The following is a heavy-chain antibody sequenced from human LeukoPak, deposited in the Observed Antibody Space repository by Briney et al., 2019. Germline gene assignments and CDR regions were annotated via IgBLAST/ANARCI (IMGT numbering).Heavy chain of an antibody. CDR3: ARVYDFSYWYFDL. CDR2: IYSGGPT. D-gene: IGHD3-3*01. V-gene: IGHV3-66*01. CDR1: GFTFSDYY. Sequence: GGSLRLSCAASGFTFSDYYMSWVRQAPGMGLDWVSIIYSGGPTYYADSVKDRFTISRDDSKNTLYLQMTSLRAEDTAVYFCARVYDFSYWYFDLWGRGTLVTVSS. J-gene: IGHJ2*01.